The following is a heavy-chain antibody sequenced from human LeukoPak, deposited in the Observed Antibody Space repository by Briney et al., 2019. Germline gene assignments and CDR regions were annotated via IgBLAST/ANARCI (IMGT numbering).Heavy chain of an antibody. CDR2: IYYSGDT. Sequence: SETLSLTCTVSGDSVSSSSYYWGWIRQPPGKGLEWIGSIYYSGDTYHNPSLKSRVTIFVDTSKNQFSLKLSSVTAADTAVYCCARHLRYYYYMDVWGKGTTVTVSS. CDR3: ARHLRYYYYMDV. V-gene: IGHV4-39*01. J-gene: IGHJ6*03. CDR1: GDSVSSSSYY.